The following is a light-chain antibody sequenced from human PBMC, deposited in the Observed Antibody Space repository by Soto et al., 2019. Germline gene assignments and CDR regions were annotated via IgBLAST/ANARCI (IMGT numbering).Light chain of an antibody. J-gene: IGLJ1*01. CDR3: SSYAGSRIHV. CDR1: SSDVGSYNL. Sequence: QSVLTQPASVSGSPGQSITISCTGTSSDVGSYNLVSWYQQHPGKAPKLMIYEASKRPSGVSHRFSASKSGSTASLTIYGLQAEDEADYYCSSYAGSRIHVFGSGTKVTVL. CDR2: EAS. V-gene: IGLV2-23*01.